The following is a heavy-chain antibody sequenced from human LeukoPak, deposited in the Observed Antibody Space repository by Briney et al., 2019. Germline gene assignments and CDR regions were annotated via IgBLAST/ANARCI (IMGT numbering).Heavy chain of an antibody. J-gene: IGHJ4*02. V-gene: IGHV3-15*01. Sequence: PGGSLRLSCAASGFTFSNAWMSWVRQAPGKGLEWVGRIKSKTDGGTTDYAAPVKGRFTISRDDSKNTLYLQMNSLKTEDTAVYYCTTGLTTIVVVIKDYWGQGTLVTVSS. CDR3: TTGLTTIVVVIKDY. CDR2: IKSKTDGGTT. D-gene: IGHD3-22*01. CDR1: GFTFSNAW.